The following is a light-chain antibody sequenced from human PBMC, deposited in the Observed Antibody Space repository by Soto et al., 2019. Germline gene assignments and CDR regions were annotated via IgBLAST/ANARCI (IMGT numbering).Light chain of an antibody. CDR1: QDISNY. CDR2: AAS. CDR3: QQYNSYPLT. Sequence: DIQMTQSPSSLSASVGDRVTITCRASQDISNYLAWFQQKPGKAPKSLIYAASNLQSGVPSRFSGSGSGTDFTLTISSLQPGDFATYYCQQYNSYPLTFGGGTKVDIK. J-gene: IGKJ4*01. V-gene: IGKV1-16*01.